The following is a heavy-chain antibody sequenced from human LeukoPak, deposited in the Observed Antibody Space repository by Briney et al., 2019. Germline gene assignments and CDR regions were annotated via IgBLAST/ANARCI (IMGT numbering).Heavy chain of an antibody. CDR1: GFIFSSYG. Sequence: GGSLRLSCAASGFIFSSYGMHWVRQAPGKGLEWVAFIRYDGSDKYYADSVKGRFTISRDNAKNSLYLQMNSLRAEDTAVYYCAGALYYYDTSGALHGAYWGQGTLVTVSS. CDR3: AGALYYYDTSGALHGAY. V-gene: IGHV3-30*02. CDR2: IRYDGSDK. J-gene: IGHJ4*02. D-gene: IGHD3-22*01.